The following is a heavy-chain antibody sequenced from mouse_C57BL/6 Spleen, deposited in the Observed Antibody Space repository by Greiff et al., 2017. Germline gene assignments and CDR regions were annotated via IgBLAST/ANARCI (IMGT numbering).Heavy chain of an antibody. CDR1: GYTFTDYY. CDR3: ARSNYYGSSSFDY. CDR2: IYPGSGNT. J-gene: IGHJ2*01. D-gene: IGHD1-1*01. Sequence: QVQLQQSGAELVRPGASVKLSCTASGYTFTDYYINWVTQRPGQGLEWIARIYPGSGNTYYNEKFKGKATLTAEKSSSTAYMQLSSLTSEDSAVYFCARSNYYGSSSFDYWGQGTTLTVSS. V-gene: IGHV1-76*01.